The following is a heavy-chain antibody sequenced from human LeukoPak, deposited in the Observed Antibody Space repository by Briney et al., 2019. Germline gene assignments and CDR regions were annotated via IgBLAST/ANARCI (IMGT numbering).Heavy chain of an antibody. J-gene: IGHJ4*02. D-gene: IGHD3-10*01. Sequence: SLKVSCKASGGTFSSYAISWVRQAPGQGLEWMGRIMPIFGTANYAQKFQGRVTIPTDESTSTAYLELSSLRSEATAVYYCARDLQASRGYFDYWGQGTLVTVSS. V-gene: IGHV1-69*05. CDR3: ARDLQASRGYFDY. CDR2: IMPIFGTA. CDR1: GGTFSSYA.